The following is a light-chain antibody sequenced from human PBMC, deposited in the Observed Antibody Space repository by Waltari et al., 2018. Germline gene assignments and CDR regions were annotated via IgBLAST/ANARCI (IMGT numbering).Light chain of an antibody. CDR3: CSYTTTTTVV. CDR1: SSDVGGYNF. Sequence: QSALTQPASVSGSPGQSITLSCTGTSSDVGGYNFVSWYQQHPGKAPKLIYEVTNRPSGVSNRFSGSKSGNTASLTISGLLAEDEADYYCCSYTTTTTVVFGGGTKLTVL. V-gene: IGLV2-14*01. CDR2: EVT. J-gene: IGLJ3*02.